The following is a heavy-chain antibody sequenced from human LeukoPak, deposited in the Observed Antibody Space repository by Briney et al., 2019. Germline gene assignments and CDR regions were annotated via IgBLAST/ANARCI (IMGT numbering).Heavy chain of an antibody. V-gene: IGHV1-3*01. CDR2: INAGNGNT. CDR1: GYTFTSYA. Sequence: GASVKVSCKASGYTFTSYAMHWVRQAPGQRLEWMGWINAGNGNTKYSQKFQGRVTITRDTSASTAYMELRSLRSDDTAVYYCARGGRIAAAGIGNDAFDIWGQGTMVTVSS. CDR3: ARGGRIAAAGIGNDAFDI. J-gene: IGHJ3*02. D-gene: IGHD6-13*01.